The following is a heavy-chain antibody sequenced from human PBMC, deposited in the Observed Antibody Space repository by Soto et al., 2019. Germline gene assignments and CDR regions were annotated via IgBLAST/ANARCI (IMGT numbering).Heavy chain of an antibody. J-gene: IGHJ5*02. CDR1: GGTFSSYA. D-gene: IGHD6-25*01. V-gene: IGHV1-2*02. Sequence: ASVKVSCKASGGTFSSYAISWVRQAPGQGLEFMGWINANNGGAGSAQQFQGRVTVTRDTSITTAYMELSNLRSDDTAVYYCAREGGSETLQPSYNWFDTWGQGTLVTVS. CDR2: INANNGGA. CDR3: AREGGSETLQPSYNWFDT.